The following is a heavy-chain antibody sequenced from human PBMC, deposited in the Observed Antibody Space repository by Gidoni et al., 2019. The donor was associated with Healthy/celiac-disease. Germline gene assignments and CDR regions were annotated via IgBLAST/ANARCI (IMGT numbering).Heavy chain of an antibody. D-gene: IGHD6-19*01. CDR2: IYHSGST. CDR1: GGSISSSNW. CDR3: ARDREYSSGWYISSFRVANERYFDY. Sequence: QVQLQESGPGLVKPSGTLSLTCAVSGGSISSSNWWSWVRQPPGKGLEWIGEIYHSGSTNYNPSLKSRVTISVDKSKNQFSLKLSSVTAADTAVYYCARDREYSSGWYISSFRVANERYFDYWGQGTLVTVSS. J-gene: IGHJ4*02. V-gene: IGHV4-4*02.